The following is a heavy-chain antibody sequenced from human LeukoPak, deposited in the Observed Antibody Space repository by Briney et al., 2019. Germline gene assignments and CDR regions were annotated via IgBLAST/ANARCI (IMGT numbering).Heavy chain of an antibody. CDR2: INRDGGTT. CDR3: TRDWRSALGY. V-gene: IGHV3-74*01. J-gene: IGHJ4*02. CDR1: GFIFSNYW. Sequence: GGPLRLSCAASGFIFSNYWMHWVRQAPGKGLVWVSGINRDGGTTSYADSVKGRFTVSRDNAKNTLFVEVSSLRAEDTAVYYCTRDWRSALGYWGQGSLVTVSS. D-gene: IGHD6-6*01.